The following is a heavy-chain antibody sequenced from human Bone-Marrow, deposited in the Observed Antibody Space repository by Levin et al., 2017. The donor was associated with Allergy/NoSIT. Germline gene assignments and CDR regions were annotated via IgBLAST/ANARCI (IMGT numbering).Heavy chain of an antibody. CDR2: ISYDGSNK. CDR1: GFTFSSYG. V-gene: IGHV3-30*18. J-gene: IGHJ4*02. D-gene: IGHD1-26*01. Sequence: GGSLRLSCAASGFTFSSYGMHWVRQAPGKGLEWVAVISYDGSNKYYADSVKGRFTISRDNSKNTLYLKMNSLRAEDTAVYYCAKDSASSRGYFDYWGQGNLVTVSS. CDR3: AKDSASSRGYFDY.